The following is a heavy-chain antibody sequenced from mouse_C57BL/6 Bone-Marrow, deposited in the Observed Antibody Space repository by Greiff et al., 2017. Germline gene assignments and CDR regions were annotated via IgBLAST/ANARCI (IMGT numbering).Heavy chain of an antibody. V-gene: IGHV1-55*01. J-gene: IGHJ3*01. CDR1: GYTFTSYW. D-gene: IGHD3-2*02. CDR3: ARTGLRLRGFAY. Sequence: VQLQQPGAELVKPGASVKMSCKASGYTFTSYWITWVKQRPGQGLEWIGDIYPGSGSTNYNEKFKSKATLTVDTSSSTAYMQLSSLTSEDSAVYYCARTGLRLRGFAYWGQGTLVTVSA. CDR2: IYPGSGST.